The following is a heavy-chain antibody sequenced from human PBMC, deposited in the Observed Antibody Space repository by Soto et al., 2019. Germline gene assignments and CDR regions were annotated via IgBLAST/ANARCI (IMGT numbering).Heavy chain of an antibody. Sequence: GASVKFSCKASGYTFTSYGISWVRQAPGQGLEWMGWISAYNGNTNYAQKLQGRVTLSVDTSKNQFSLKLSSVTAADTAVYYCARYCSGVTCHGFDPWGQGTLVTVSS. V-gene: IGHV1-18*04. CDR2: ISAYNGNT. CDR3: ARYCSGVTCHGFDP. J-gene: IGHJ5*02. CDR1: GYTFTSYG. D-gene: IGHD2-15*01.